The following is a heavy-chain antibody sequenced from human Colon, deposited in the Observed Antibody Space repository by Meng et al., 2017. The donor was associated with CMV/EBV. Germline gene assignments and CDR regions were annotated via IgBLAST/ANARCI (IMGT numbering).Heavy chain of an antibody. Sequence: GGSLRLSCAASGFSFNDFWMTWVRQAPGKGLEWVANINQDGSEKYYVDSVKGRFTISRDNAKNSLYLQMNSLRAEDTAVYYCAVKNCSSSSCYHYGYDYYGMAVWGQGTTVTVSS. CDR1: GFSFNDFW. CDR3: AVKNCSSSSCYHYGYDYYGMAV. D-gene: IGHD2-2*01. J-gene: IGHJ6*02. CDR2: INQDGSEK. V-gene: IGHV3-7*01.